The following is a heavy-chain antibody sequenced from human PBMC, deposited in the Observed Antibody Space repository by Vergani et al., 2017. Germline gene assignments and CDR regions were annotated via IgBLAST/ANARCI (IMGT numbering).Heavy chain of an antibody. V-gene: IGHV5-51*01. D-gene: IGHD3-10*01. J-gene: IGHJ6*02. CDR2: INPGDSDI. CDR3: ARLFFGEGPMGGMDV. CDR1: GYSFTTYW. Sequence: EVQLVQSGAEVKKPGESLKISCKGFGYSFTTYWIGWVRQMPGKGLEWMGIINPGDSDIRYSPSFQGQVTISADKSISTAYLQWSSLKASDTAMYYCARLFFGEGPMGGMDVWGQGTTVTVSS.